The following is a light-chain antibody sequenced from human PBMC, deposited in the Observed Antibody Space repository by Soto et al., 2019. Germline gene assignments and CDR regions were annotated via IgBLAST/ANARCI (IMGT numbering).Light chain of an antibody. J-gene: IGLJ1*01. CDR2: EVS. Sequence: QSALTQPPSASGSPGQSVTISCTGTSSDVGAYNYLSWYQQHPGKAPKLMIYEVSKRPSGVPDRFSGSKSGNTASLTVSGLQAEXEADYYCSSYAGSNNYVFGTGTKVTVL. V-gene: IGLV2-8*01. CDR1: SSDVGAYNY. CDR3: SSYAGSNNYV.